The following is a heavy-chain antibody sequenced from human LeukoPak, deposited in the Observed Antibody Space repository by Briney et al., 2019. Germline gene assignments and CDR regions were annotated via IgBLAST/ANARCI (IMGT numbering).Heavy chain of an antibody. Sequence: GRSLRLSCTASGFTFGDYGMNWVRQAPGKGLEWVGFIRSKAYGGTTECAASVKGRFTISRDDSKTIVYLQMNSLKTEDTAVYFCTRVGHSSGWYNWFDPWGQGTLVAVSS. D-gene: IGHD6-19*01. V-gene: IGHV3-49*04. CDR2: IRSKAYGGTT. J-gene: IGHJ5*02. CDR3: TRVGHSSGWYNWFDP. CDR1: GFTFGDYG.